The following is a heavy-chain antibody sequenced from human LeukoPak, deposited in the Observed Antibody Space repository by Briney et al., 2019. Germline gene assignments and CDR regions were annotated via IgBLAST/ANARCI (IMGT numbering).Heavy chain of an antibody. CDR3: ARGVYYYGSGSSNWFDP. V-gene: IGHV4-61*02. Sequence: SETLSLTCTVSGGSISSGSYWSWIRQPAGKGLEWIGRICTSGSTNYNPSLKSRVTISVDTSKNQFSLKLSSVTAADTAVYYCARGVYYYGSGSSNWFDPWGQGTLVTVSS. J-gene: IGHJ5*02. D-gene: IGHD3-10*01. CDR2: ICTSGST. CDR1: GGSISSGSY.